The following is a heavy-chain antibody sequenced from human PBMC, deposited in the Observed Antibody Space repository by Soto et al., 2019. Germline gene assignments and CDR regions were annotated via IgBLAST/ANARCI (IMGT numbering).Heavy chain of an antibody. D-gene: IGHD6-6*01. CDR1: GFTFSTYV. V-gene: IGHV3-23*01. CDR3: AKGSSSTRPYYFDY. J-gene: IGHJ4*02. CDR2: ISGSGAGP. Sequence: EVQLLESGGGLVQPGGSLRLSCAASGFTFSTYVMSWVRQAPGKGLEWVSAISGSGAGPYYADSVKGRFTFSRDNSKNTLYLQMNSLRDDDTAVYYCAKGSSSTRPYYFDYWGQGTLVSVSS.